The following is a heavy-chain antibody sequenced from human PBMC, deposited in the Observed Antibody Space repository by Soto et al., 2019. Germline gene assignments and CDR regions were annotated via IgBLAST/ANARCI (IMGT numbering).Heavy chain of an antibody. D-gene: IGHD4-4*01. CDR3: ATPRDYNQYLGAFGV. J-gene: IGHJ3*01. CDR1: GASVTSNTYY. V-gene: IGHV4-39*01. CDR2: IHHDGKT. Sequence: QLQLQESGPGLVRPSETLSLTCTVSGASVTSNTYYWAWIRQPPGKGLESVGSIHHDGKTYYHPSLTSRVTISIDTSTNQFSLRLSSMTAADTALFYCATPRDYNQYLGAFGVWGQGTMVTVAS.